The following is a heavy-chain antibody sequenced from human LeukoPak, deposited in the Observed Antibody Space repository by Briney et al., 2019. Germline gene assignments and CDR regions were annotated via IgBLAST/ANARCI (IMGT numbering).Heavy chain of an antibody. CDR1: GYTFTSYY. CDR2: INPSGGST. V-gene: IGHV1-46*01. D-gene: IGHD3-10*02. CDR3: AKPPPMFFVDQHFDY. Sequence: ASVKVSCKASGYTFTSYYMHWVRQAPGQGLEWMGIINPSGGSTSYAQKFQGRVTMTRDTSTSTVYMELSSLRAEDTALYYCAKPPPMFFVDQHFDYWGQGTLVTVSS. J-gene: IGHJ4*02.